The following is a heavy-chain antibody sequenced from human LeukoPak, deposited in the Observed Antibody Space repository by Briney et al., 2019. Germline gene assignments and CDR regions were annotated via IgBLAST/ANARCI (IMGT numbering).Heavy chain of an antibody. V-gene: IGHV1-69*13. Sequence: SVKVSCKASGGTFSSYAISWVRRAPGQGLEWMGGIIPIFGTANYAQKFQGRVTITADESTSTAYMELSSLRSEDTAVYYCARGDLRFLERDYYYYYMDVWGKGTTVTVSS. CDR3: ARGDLRFLERDYYYYYMDV. CDR1: GGTFSSYA. CDR2: IIPIFGTA. D-gene: IGHD3-3*01. J-gene: IGHJ6*03.